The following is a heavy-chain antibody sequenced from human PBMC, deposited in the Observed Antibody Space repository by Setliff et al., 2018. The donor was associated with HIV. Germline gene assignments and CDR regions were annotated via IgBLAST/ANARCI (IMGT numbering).Heavy chain of an antibody. CDR3: ARDPYWLEGYFDY. Sequence: PGGSLRLSCAASGFIFSGYTMVWVRQAPGKGLEWVASISSSGNFIYYEDAVKGRFTMSREKAKNSRYLQMDSLRVEDTGFYYCARDPYWLEGYFDYWGPGTLVTVSS. D-gene: IGHD6-19*01. CDR1: GFIFSGYT. CDR2: ISSSGNFI. V-gene: IGHV3-21*01. J-gene: IGHJ4*02.